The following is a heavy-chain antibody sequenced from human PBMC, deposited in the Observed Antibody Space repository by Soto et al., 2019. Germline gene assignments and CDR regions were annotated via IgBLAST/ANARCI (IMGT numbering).Heavy chain of an antibody. CDR2: ISSRSSYI. CDR1: GFTFSSYS. V-gene: IGHV3-21*01. J-gene: IGHJ4*02. D-gene: IGHD3-22*01. CDR3: ARSSYDINY. Sequence: EVQLVESGGGLVKPGGSLRLSCAASGFTFSSYSMNWVRQAPGKGLEWVSSISSRSSYIYYADSVKGRFTISRDNAKNSLYLQMNSLRAEDTAVYYCARSSYDINYWGQGTLVTVSS.